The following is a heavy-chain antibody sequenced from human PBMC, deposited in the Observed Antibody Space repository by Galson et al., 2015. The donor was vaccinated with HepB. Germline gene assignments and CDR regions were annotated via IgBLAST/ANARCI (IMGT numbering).Heavy chain of an antibody. Sequence: SLRLSCAASGFTFSSYGMHWVRQAPGKGLEWVAVISYDGSNKYYADSVKGRFTISRDNSKNTLYLQMNSLRAEDTAVYYCAKPLGYCSSTSCYYAFDIWGQGTMVTVSS. D-gene: IGHD2-2*01. CDR3: AKPLGYCSSTSCYYAFDI. CDR2: ISYDGSNK. V-gene: IGHV3-30*18. CDR1: GFTFSSYG. J-gene: IGHJ3*02.